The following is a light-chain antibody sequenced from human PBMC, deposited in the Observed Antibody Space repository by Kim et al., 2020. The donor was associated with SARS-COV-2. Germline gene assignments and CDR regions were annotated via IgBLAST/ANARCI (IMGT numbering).Light chain of an antibody. CDR3: QKYTT. J-gene: IGKJ4*01. CDR1: QSVSSSY. Sequence: IVLTQSPGILSLSPGERATLFCRASQSVSSSYLAWYQQKPGQAPRLLIYGASSRATGIPDRFSGSGSGTDFTLTISRLEPEDFAVYYFQKYTTFGGGTKVDIK. CDR2: GAS. V-gene: IGKV3-20*01.